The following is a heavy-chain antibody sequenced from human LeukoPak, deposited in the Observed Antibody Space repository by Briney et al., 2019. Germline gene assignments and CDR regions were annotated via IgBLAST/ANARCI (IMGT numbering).Heavy chain of an antibody. CDR3: ARGGGFYYMDV. D-gene: IGHD3-16*01. J-gene: IGHJ6*03. CDR2: INHSGST. V-gene: IGHV4-34*01. Sequence: PSETLSLTCAVYGGSFSGYYWSWIRRPPGKGLEWIGEINHSGSTNYNPSLKSRVTISVDTSKNQFSLTLSSVTAADTAVYYCARGGGFYYMDVWNKGTTVTISS. CDR1: GGSFSGYY.